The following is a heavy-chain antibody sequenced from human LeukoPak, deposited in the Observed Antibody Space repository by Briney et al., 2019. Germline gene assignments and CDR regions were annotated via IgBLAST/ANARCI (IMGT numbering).Heavy chain of an antibody. Sequence: ASVKVSCKASGYTFTGYYMHWVRQAPGQGLEWMGWINPNSGGTNYAQKFQGRVTMTRDTSISTAYMELSRLRSDDTAVYYCASGEPDYYYYYYMDVWGKGTTVTVSS. CDR1: GYTFTGYY. V-gene: IGHV1-2*02. D-gene: IGHD3-10*01. J-gene: IGHJ6*03. CDR3: ASGEPDYYYYYYMDV. CDR2: INPNSGGT.